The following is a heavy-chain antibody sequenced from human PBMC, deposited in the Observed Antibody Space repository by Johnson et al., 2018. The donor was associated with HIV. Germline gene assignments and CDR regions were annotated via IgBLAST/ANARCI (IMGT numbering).Heavy chain of an antibody. CDR2: INWNGGST. V-gene: IGHV3-11*04. D-gene: IGHD3-10*01. CDR3: ARSDITLVRGGAFDI. Sequence: QVQLVESGGGLVKPGGSLRLSCAASGFTFSDYYMSWIRQAPGKGLEWVSGINWNGGSTGYADSVKGRFTISRDNAKNSLYLQMKSLRAEDTAVYYCARSDITLVRGGAFDIWGQGTMVTVSS. J-gene: IGHJ3*02. CDR1: GFTFSDYY.